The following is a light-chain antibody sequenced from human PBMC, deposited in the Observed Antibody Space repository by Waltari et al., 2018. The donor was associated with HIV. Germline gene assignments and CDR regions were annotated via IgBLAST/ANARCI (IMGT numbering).Light chain of an antibody. CDR1: SSTVGGYTY. V-gene: IGLV2-11*01. J-gene: IGLJ3*02. CDR3: CSFAGSYTNWV. Sequence: QSALTQPRSVSGSPGQSVTISCTGTSSTVGGYTYVSWYQQHPGKAPKLMIFDVTERPSGVPHRFSGSKSGNTASLTISGLEAEDEADYYCCSFAGSYTNWVFGGGTKLTVL. CDR2: DVT.